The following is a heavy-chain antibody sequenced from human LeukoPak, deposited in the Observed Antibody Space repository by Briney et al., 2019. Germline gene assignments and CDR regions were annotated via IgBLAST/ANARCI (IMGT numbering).Heavy chain of an antibody. J-gene: IGHJ5*02. D-gene: IGHD3-10*01. CDR3: ARGPHYYGSGSYGFFNWFDP. CDR1: GGTFSSYA. CDR2: IIPIFGTA. Sequence: ASVKVSCKASGGTFSSYAISWVRQAPGQGLEWMGGIIPIFGTANYAQKFQGRVTITADESTSTAYMELSSLRSEDTAVYYCARGPHYYGSGSYGFFNWFDPWGQGTLVTVSS. V-gene: IGHV1-69*13.